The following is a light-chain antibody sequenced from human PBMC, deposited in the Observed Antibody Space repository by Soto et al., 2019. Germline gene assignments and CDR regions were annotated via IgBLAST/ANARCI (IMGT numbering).Light chain of an antibody. V-gene: IGKV1-5*01. J-gene: IGKJ2*01. CDR2: AAS. CDR1: QSISSW. Sequence: DIQITQSHSTLSASVGDRVTITCRASQSISSWLAGYQQKPGKAPKFLIYAASSLESGVPSRFSGSGSGTEFTLTISSLQHADFATYYCQQYKSYSPYTFGQGTKLEIK. CDR3: QQYKSYSPYT.